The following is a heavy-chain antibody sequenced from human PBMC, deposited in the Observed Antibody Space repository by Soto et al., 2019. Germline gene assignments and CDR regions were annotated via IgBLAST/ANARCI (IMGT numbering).Heavy chain of an antibody. CDR2: IYYIGSP. V-gene: IGHV4-31*01. J-gene: IGHJ6*02. CDR3: ARERVLGDGGGFDV. CDR1: GAAVSGGGQY. D-gene: IGHD2-15*01. Sequence: QLQESGPGLLKPSQTLSLTCTVSGAAVSGGGQYWNWVRQLPGKGLEWIGNIYYIGSPDYNPSLKSPVTISLDTSKNQFSLKLISATAADTAVYYCARERVLGDGGGFDVWGQGTTVTVSS.